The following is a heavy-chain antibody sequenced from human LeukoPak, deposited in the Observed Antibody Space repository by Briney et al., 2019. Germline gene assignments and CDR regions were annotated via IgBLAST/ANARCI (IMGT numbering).Heavy chain of an antibody. J-gene: IGHJ4*02. D-gene: IGHD3-10*01. V-gene: IGHV4-61*02. CDR3: ARDRSTMVRGTYFDY. CDR2: IYTSGST. Sequence: TLSLTCTVSGGSISSGSYYWSWIRQPAGKGLEWIGRIYTSGSTNYNPSLKSRVTISVDTSKNQFSLKLSSVTAADTAVYYCARDRSTMVRGTYFDYWGQGTLVTVSS. CDR1: GGSISSGSYY.